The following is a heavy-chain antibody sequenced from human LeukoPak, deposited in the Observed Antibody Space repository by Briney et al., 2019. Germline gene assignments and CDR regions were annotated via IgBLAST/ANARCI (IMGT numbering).Heavy chain of an antibody. V-gene: IGHV1-18*01. CDR2: ISAYNDNT. D-gene: IGHD6-13*01. J-gene: IGHJ4*02. Sequence: ASVKVSCKASGYTFSNYGISWVRQAPGQGLEWMGWISAYNDNTNYAQKLQGRITMTTDTSTSTAYIELRSLRSDDTAVYYCAREPHSSSWVFDNWGQGTLVTVSS. CDR3: AREPHSSSWVFDN. CDR1: GYTFSNYG.